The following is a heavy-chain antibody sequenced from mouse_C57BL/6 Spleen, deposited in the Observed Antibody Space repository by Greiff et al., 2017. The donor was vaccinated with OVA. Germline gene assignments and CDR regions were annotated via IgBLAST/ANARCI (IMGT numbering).Heavy chain of an antibody. J-gene: IGHJ3*01. CDR3: ARDLTGRGNFAY. Sequence: EVKLEESGGGLVKPGGSLKLSCAASGFTFSSYAMSWVRQTPEKRLEWVATISDGGSYTYYPDNVKGRFTISRDNAKNNLYLQMSHLKSEDTAMYYCARDLTGRGNFAYWGQGTLVTVSA. CDR1: GFTFSSYA. D-gene: IGHD4-1*01. CDR2: ISDGGSYT. V-gene: IGHV5-4*01.